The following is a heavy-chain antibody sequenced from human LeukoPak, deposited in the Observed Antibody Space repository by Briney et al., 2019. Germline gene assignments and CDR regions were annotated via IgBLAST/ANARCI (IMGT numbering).Heavy chain of an antibody. Sequence: GGSLRLSCAASGFTFSSYGMHWVRQAPGKGLEWVAVISYDGSNKHYADSVKGRFTISRDNSKNTLYLQMNSLRAEDTAVYYCAKEGDSGFDYWGQGTLVTVSS. J-gene: IGHJ4*02. CDR3: AKEGDSGFDY. CDR2: ISYDGSNK. D-gene: IGHD3-10*01. V-gene: IGHV3-30*18. CDR1: GFTFSSYG.